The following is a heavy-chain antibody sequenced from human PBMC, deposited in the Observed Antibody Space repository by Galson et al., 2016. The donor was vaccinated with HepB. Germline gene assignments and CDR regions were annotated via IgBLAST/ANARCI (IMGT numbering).Heavy chain of an antibody. CDR1: GGSLSGYY. V-gene: IGHV4-34*01. Sequence: SETLSLTCAVSGGSLSGYYWSWIRQPPGKGLEWIGEISNSGSTNHNPSLKSRVTISPDTSRSQFSLILTSVTAADTAAYYCTRGRGIALWGQGTLVTVSS. CDR3: TRGRGIAL. CDR2: ISNSGST. J-gene: IGHJ4*02.